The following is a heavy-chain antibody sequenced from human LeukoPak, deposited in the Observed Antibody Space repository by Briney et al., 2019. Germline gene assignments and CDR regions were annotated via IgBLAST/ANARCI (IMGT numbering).Heavy chain of an antibody. D-gene: IGHD1-26*01. CDR3: AREPYSGSYFGYYYYMDV. J-gene: IGHJ6*03. V-gene: IGHV3-7*01. Sequence: GGSLRLSCAASGFTFSSYWMSWVRQAPGKGLEWVANIKQDGSEKYYVDSVKGRFTISRDNAKNSLYLQMNSLRAEDRAVYYCAREPYSGSYFGYYYYMDVWGKGTTVTVSS. CDR2: IKQDGSEK. CDR1: GFTFSSYW.